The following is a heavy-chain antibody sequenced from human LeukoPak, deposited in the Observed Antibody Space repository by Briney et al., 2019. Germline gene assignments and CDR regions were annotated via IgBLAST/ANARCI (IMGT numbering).Heavy chain of an antibody. CDR1: VYTFTLYD. J-gene: IGHJ4*02. Sequence: ASVTVSFTTSVYTFTLYDINWVRQAPGQGLEWMGWMKSNSGDTHFAQKFQGRVTMTRDTSISTAFMDLSSLRSEETAVYYCARGEYSSSWYPFDYWGQGSPVTVSS. CDR2: MKSNSGDT. V-gene: IGHV1-8*01. D-gene: IGHD6-13*01. CDR3: ARGEYSSSWYPFDY.